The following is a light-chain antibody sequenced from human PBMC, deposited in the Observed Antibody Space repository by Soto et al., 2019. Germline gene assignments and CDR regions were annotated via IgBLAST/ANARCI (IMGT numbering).Light chain of an antibody. J-gene: IGKJ3*01. Sequence: EFVLTQSPGTLSLSPGEGATLSCRASQSLTNSFIAWYQQKPGQAPRLLIYGTSIRATGIPDRFSGSGSGTNFSLTISRLEPEDFAVYYCQQYDTSLFSFGPGTKVDIK. CDR2: GTS. CDR3: QQYDTSLFS. V-gene: IGKV3-20*01. CDR1: QSLTNSF.